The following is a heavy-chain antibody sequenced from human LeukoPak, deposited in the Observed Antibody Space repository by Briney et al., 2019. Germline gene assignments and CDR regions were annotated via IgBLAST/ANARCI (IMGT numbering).Heavy chain of an antibody. Sequence: GGSLRLSCAASGFTFDVYAMHWVRQAPGKGLEWLSGISWNSGSIGYADSVKGRFTISRDNAKNSLYLQMNSLRAEDTALYYCAKDISDGRSSSSDWGQGTLVTVSS. CDR1: GFTFDVYA. V-gene: IGHV3-9*01. CDR3: AKDISDGRSSSSD. D-gene: IGHD6-6*01. J-gene: IGHJ4*02. CDR2: ISWNSGSI.